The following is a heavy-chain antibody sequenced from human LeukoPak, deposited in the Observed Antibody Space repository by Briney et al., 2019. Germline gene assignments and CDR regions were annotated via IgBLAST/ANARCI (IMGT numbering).Heavy chain of an antibody. CDR3: ARAERRYGSVDYYYMDV. Sequence: SVKVSCKASGGTFSSYAISWVRQAPGQGLEWMGGIIPIFGTANYAQKFQGRVTMTRDTSTSTVYMELSSLRSEDTAVYYCARAERRYGSVDYYYMDVWGKGTTVTISS. J-gene: IGHJ6*03. V-gene: IGHV1-69*05. CDR1: GGTFSSYA. CDR2: IIPIFGTA. D-gene: IGHD3-10*01.